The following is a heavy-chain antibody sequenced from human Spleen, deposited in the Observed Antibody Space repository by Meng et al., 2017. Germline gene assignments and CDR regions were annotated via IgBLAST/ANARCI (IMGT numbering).Heavy chain of an antibody. CDR2: INHSVST. CDR1: GGSFGDYY. CDR3: ARGPTTMAHDFDY. Sequence: VHQRQWGAGLLKPSETLSIALAVSGGSFGDYYWIWIRQPQGKGLELIGEINHSVSTNYNPSLESRATISVDTSQNNLSLKLSSVTAADSAVYYCARGPTTMAHDFDYWGQGTLVTVSS. V-gene: IGHV4-34*01. D-gene: IGHD4-11*01. J-gene: IGHJ4*02.